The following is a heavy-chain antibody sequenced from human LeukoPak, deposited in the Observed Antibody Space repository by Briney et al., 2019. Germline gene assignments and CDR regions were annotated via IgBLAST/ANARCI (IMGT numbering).Heavy chain of an antibody. CDR2: LSSDGVNK. J-gene: IGHJ4*02. CDR1: GFTFSSYP. Sequence: GGSLRLSCAASGFTFSSYPMHWVRQTPGKGLEWVAILSSDGVNKRYADSVQGRFTISRDNAKNSLYLQMNSLRDEDTAVYYCAKTQSGYSSGWYTKPFDYWGQGTLVTVSS. V-gene: IGHV3-30-3*02. D-gene: IGHD6-19*01. CDR3: AKTQSGYSSGWYTKPFDY.